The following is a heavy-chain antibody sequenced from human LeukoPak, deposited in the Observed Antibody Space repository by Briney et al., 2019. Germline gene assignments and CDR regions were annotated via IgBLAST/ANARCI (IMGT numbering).Heavy chain of an antibody. CDR1: GYTFTGYY. J-gene: IGHJ4*02. Sequence: GASVKVSCKASGYTFTGYYMHWVRQAPGQGLEWMGWINPNSGGTNYAQKFQGRVTMTRDTSISTAYMELSRLRSDDTAVYYCARDLSPPGPIRDYYDEGYWGQGTLVTVSS. CDR2: INPNSGGT. D-gene: IGHD3-22*01. V-gene: IGHV1-2*02. CDR3: ARDLSPPGPIRDYYDEGY.